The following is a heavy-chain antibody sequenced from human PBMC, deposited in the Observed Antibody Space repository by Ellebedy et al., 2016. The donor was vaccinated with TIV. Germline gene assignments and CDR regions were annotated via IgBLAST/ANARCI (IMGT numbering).Heavy chain of an antibody. J-gene: IGHJ5*02. CDR3: ARGGSYGDYAVQINSWFDT. V-gene: IGHV3-7*01. CDR2: IYQDGGVQ. CDR1: GFSFRSYW. D-gene: IGHD4-17*01. Sequence: PGGSLRLSCAASGFSFRSYWMGWVRQAPGKGLEWVANIYQDGGVQYYVDSVKGRFTISRDNADNSLFLQMNRLRAEDTAVYFCARGGSYGDYAVQINSWFDTWGRGTLVAVSS.